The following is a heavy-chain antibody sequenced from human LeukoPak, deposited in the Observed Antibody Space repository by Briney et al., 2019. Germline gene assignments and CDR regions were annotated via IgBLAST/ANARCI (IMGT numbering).Heavy chain of an antibody. D-gene: IGHD3-10*01. Sequence: PGGSLRLSCAASGFTFSSYWMHWVRQAPGKGLVWVSRINSDGSSTIYADSVKGRFTISRDNAKNTLYLQMNSLRAEDTAVYYCARGRITMVQGVIITSYYFDYWGQGTLVTVSS. CDR1: GFTFSSYW. CDR3: ARGRITMVQGVIITSYYFDY. CDR2: INSDGSST. V-gene: IGHV3-74*01. J-gene: IGHJ4*02.